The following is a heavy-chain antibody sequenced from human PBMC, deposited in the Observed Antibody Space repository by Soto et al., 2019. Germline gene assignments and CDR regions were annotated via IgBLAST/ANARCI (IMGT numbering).Heavy chain of an antibody. V-gene: IGHV3-30*18. CDR3: AKDYYDSSGSHHPFDY. CDR1: GFTFSSYG. Sequence: GGSLRLSCAASGFTFSSYGMHWVRQAPGKGLEWVAVISYDGSNKYYADSVKGRFTISRDNSKNTLYLQMNSLRAEDTAVYYCAKDYYDSSGSHHPFDYWGQGTLVTVSS. D-gene: IGHD3-22*01. CDR2: ISYDGSNK. J-gene: IGHJ4*02.